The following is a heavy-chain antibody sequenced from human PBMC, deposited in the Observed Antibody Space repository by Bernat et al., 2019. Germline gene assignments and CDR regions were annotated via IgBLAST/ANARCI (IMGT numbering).Heavy chain of an antibody. CDR2: INPSGGST. Sequence: QVQLVQSGAEVKKPGASVKVSCKASGYTFTSYYMHWVRQAPGQGLEWMGIINPSGGSTSYAQKFQGRVTMTRDTSTSTVYMELSSLRSEDTAVYYCARDNSGIVLGHYYMDVWGKGTTVTVSS. V-gene: IGHV1-46*01. CDR1: GYTFTSYY. CDR3: ARDNSGIVLGHYYMDV. D-gene: IGHD1-26*01. J-gene: IGHJ6*03.